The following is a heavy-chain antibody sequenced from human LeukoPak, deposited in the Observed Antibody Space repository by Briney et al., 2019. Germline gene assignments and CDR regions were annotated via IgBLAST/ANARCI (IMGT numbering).Heavy chain of an antibody. Sequence: SETLSLTCTVSGGSISSYYWSWIRQPPGKGLEWIGYIYYSGSTNYNPSLKSRVTISVDTSKNQFSLKQSSVTAADTAVYYCARLYYDSSGYYEDYWGQGTLVTVSS. CDR3: ARLYYDSSGYYEDY. D-gene: IGHD3-22*01. V-gene: IGHV4-59*08. CDR2: IYYSGST. J-gene: IGHJ4*02. CDR1: GGSISSYY.